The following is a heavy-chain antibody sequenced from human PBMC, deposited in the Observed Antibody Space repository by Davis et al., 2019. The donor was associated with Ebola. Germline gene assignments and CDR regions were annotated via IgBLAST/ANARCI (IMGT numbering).Heavy chain of an antibody. CDR2: MSYSGGV. CDR1: GDSISSYY. V-gene: IGHV4-59*12. Sequence: SETLSLTCSVSGDSISSYYWTWIRQPPGKGLEWIAYMSYSGGVNYNPSLKSRVTISVDTSKNQFSLKLSSVTAADTAVYYCARGRGGYSYGRSLYYYYGMDVWGKGTTVTVSS. CDR3: ARGRGGYSYGRSLYYYYGMDV. D-gene: IGHD5-18*01. J-gene: IGHJ6*04.